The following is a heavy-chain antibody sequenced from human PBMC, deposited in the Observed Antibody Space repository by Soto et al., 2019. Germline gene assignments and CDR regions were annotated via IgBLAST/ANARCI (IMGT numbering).Heavy chain of an antibody. CDR2: ISAYNGNT. V-gene: IGHV1-18*01. Sequence: ASVKVSCKASGYTFTSYGISWVRQAPGQGLEWMGWISAYNGNTNYAQKLQGRVTMTTDTSTSTAHMELRSLRSDDTAVYYCARSRYCTNGVCYHHDWFEPWGQGTLVTVS. D-gene: IGHD2-8*01. J-gene: IGHJ5*02. CDR3: ARSRYCTNGVCYHHDWFEP. CDR1: GYTFTSYG.